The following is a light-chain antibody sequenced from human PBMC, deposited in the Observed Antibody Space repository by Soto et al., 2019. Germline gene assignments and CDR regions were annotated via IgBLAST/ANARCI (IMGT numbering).Light chain of an antibody. J-gene: IGKJ4*01. CDR2: DAS. CDR1: QSVSSN. Sequence: EIVLIQSPATLSLSPGERATLSCRASQSVSSNLAWYQQNPGQAPRLLIFDASNRATGIPARFSGSGSGTDFTLTISSLEPEDFAVYYCQQHRNWPLTFGGGTKVEIK. CDR3: QQHRNWPLT. V-gene: IGKV3-11*01.